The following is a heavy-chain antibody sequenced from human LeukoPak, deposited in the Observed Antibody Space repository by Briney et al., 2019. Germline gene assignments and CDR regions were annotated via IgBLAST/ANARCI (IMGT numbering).Heavy chain of an antibody. J-gene: IGHJ4*02. D-gene: IGHD1-20*01. CDR2: ISAYNGNT. Sequence: ASVKVSCKASGYTFTGYGISWVRQAPGQGLEWMGWISAYNGNTNYAQKLQGRVTMTTDTSTSTAYMELRSLRSDDTAVYYCARGRVVGYNWNDFDYWGQGTLVTVSS. CDR3: ARGRVVGYNWNDFDY. V-gene: IGHV1-18*01. CDR1: GYTFTGYG.